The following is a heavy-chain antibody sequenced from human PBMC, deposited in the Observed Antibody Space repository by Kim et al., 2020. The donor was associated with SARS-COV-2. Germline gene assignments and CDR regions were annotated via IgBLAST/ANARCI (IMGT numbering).Heavy chain of an antibody. CDR3: ARRWFGELLPGGMDV. J-gene: IGHJ6*02. V-gene: IGHV1-2*06. CDR2: INPNSGGT. Sequence: ASVKVSCKASGYTFTGYYMHWVRQAPGQGLEWMGRINPNSGGTNYAQKFQGRVTMTRDTSISTAYMELSRLRSDDTAVYYCARRWFGELLPGGMDVWGQGTTVTVSS. D-gene: IGHD3-10*01. CDR1: GYTFTGYY.